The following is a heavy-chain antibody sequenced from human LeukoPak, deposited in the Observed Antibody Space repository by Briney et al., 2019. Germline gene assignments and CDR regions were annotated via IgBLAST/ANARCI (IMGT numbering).Heavy chain of an antibody. Sequence: GASVKISCKASGYTFTSYGISWVRQAPGQGLEWMGWISAYNGNTNYAQKLQGRVTTTTDTSTSTAYMELRSLRSDDTAVYYCATSIGSYSPFDYWGQGTLVTVSS. CDR3: ATSIGSYSPFDY. CDR2: ISAYNGNT. J-gene: IGHJ4*02. D-gene: IGHD1-26*01. V-gene: IGHV1-18*01. CDR1: GYTFTSYG.